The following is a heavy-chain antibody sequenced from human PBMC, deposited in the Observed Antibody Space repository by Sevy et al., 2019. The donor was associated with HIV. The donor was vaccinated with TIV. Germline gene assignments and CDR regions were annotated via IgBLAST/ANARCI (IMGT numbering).Heavy chain of an antibody. J-gene: IGHJ5*02. CDR3: ARDAAEGPYCDTWHSNWFDP. D-gene: IGHD3-9*01. CDR1: VFAFDSYA. Sequence: GGSLRLSCAASVFAFDSYALYWVRQAPGKGLEWIAVISYDGSYKHYADSLKGRFTISRDNSKNTLFLQMNSLITEDTAVYYCARDAAEGPYCDTWHSNWFDPWGQGTLVTVSS. CDR2: ISYDGSYK. V-gene: IGHV3-30*04.